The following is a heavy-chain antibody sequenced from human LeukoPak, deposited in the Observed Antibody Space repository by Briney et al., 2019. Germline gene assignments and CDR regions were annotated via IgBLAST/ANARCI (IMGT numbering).Heavy chain of an antibody. J-gene: IGHJ6*02. D-gene: IGHD3-3*01. CDR3: AIGLRFLEWLSLLMDV. CDR1: GYTFTGYY. Sequence: GASVKVSCKASGYTFTGYYMRWVRQAPGQGLEWMGWINPNSGGTNYAQKFQGRVTMTRDTSISTAYMELSRLRSDDTAVYYCAIGLRFLEWLSLLMDVWGQGTTVTVSS. CDR2: INPNSGGT. V-gene: IGHV1-2*02.